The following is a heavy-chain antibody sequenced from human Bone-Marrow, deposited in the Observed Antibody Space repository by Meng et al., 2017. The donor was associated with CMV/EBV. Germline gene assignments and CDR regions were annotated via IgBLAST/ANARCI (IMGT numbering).Heavy chain of an antibody. J-gene: IGHJ4*02. CDR1: GIIFGDVY. CDR2: ISSSGGTI. CDR3: ARDLPGTTGSNY. V-gene: IGHV3-11*04. D-gene: IGHD1-1*01. Sequence: SCGASGIIFGDVYMTWIRRAPGRGLEWLSSISSSGGTIYSADSVKGRFTISRDNAHNALYLQMTSLGAEDTAVYYCARDLPGTTGSNYWGQGTLITVSS.